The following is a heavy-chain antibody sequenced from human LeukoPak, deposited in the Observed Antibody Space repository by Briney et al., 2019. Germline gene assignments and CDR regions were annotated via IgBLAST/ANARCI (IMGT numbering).Heavy chain of an antibody. D-gene: IGHD1-14*01. Sequence: GGPLRLSCAASGLTFRSYWMSWVRQAPGKGREWVANIKQDGSEKYYGHSVKGRLTISRDIAEISLYLQKNSLRAEDTAVYYCARVEGTTGYYNYYYMDVWGKGTTVTVSS. V-gene: IGHV3-7*01. J-gene: IGHJ6*03. CDR1: GLTFRSYW. CDR2: IKQDGSEK. CDR3: ARVEGTTGYYNYYYMDV.